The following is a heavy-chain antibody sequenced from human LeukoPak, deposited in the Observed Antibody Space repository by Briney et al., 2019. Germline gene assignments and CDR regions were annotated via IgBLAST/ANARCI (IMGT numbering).Heavy chain of an antibody. J-gene: IGHJ4*02. CDR2: IYHSGST. V-gene: IGHV4-30-2*01. Sequence: SETLSLTCTVSGGSISSGGYYWSWIRQHPGKGLEWIGYIYHSGSTYYNPSLKSRVTISVDRSKNQFSLKLSSVTAADTAVYYCARVQQTYYYDSSGYGTFDYWGQGTLVTVSS. CDR3: ARVQQTYYYDSSGYGTFDY. CDR1: GGSISSGGYY. D-gene: IGHD3-22*01.